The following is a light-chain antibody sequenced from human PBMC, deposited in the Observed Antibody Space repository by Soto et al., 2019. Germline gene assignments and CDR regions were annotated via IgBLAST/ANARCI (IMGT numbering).Light chain of an antibody. J-gene: IGLJ1*01. CDR1: SSDVGGFNY. Sequence: QSALTQPASVSGSPGQSIAISCTGTSSDVGGFNYVSWYQQHPGKAPKFMIYDVSSRPSGVSDRFSGSKSGNTASLTISGLQAEDEADYYCASYTTSSTYVFGPGTKVTVL. CDR3: ASYTTSSTYV. CDR2: DVS. V-gene: IGLV2-14*03.